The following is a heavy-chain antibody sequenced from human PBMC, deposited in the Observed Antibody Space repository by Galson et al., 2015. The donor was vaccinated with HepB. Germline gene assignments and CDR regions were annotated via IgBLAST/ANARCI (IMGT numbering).Heavy chain of an antibody. D-gene: IGHD6-13*01. V-gene: IGHV5-51*01. CDR3: VRHPTGFSSPFYGDY. CDR1: GYSFTTYW. Sequence: QSGAEVKKPGESLKISCKSSGYSFTTYWIAWVRQMPGKGLEWVGIIYPGDSDTRYSPSFRGQITISADKSLTTAYLQWRSLKASDTAMYYCVRHPTGFSSPFYGDYWGQGTLVTVSS. J-gene: IGHJ4*02. CDR2: IYPGDSDT.